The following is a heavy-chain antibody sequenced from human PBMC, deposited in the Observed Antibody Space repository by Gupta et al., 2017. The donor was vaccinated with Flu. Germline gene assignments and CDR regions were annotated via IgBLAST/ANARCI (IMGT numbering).Heavy chain of an antibody. J-gene: IGHJ4*02. CDR3: ARDQTVPGPSTYDY. Sequence: EVQLVESGGGLVQPGGSLRLSCGTSGFTFSSHWMHWVRQPSGNGLVWVSRSSSDGSSINYADSVKGRCTIDRDNAKQTLYLIMTDLRADDTAVYYCARDQTVPGPSTYDYWGQGILVTVSS. CDR1: GFTFSSHW. V-gene: IGHV3-74*01. D-gene: IGHD6-19*01. CDR2: SSSDGSSI.